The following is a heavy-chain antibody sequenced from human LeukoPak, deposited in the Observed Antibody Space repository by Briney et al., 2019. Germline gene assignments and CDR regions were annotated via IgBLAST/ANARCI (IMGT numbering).Heavy chain of an antibody. J-gene: IGHJ6*02. CDR1: GFTFSNYD. Sequence: GGSLRLSCAASGFTFSNYDMSWVRQAPGKGLEWVSGISGSGGSTWYADSVKGRFAISRDNPKNTLYLQMNSLRAEDTAVYYCAKFLLVTLYYYYYGMDVWGQGTTVTVSS. CDR2: ISGSGGST. D-gene: IGHD3-9*01. CDR3: AKFLLVTLYYYYYGMDV. V-gene: IGHV3-23*01.